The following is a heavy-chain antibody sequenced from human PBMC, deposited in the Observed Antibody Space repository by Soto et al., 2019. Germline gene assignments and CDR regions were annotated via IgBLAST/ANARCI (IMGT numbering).Heavy chain of an antibody. CDR2: IYSGGST. J-gene: IGHJ6*02. D-gene: IGHD1-1*01. CDR3: ARVGTCFMGPFGGRDV. V-gene: IGHV3-53*04. Sequence: PGGSLRLSCAASGFTVSSNYMSWVRQAPGKGLEWVSVIYSGGSTYYADSVKGRFTISRHNSKNTLYLQMNSLRAEDTAVYYCARVGTCFMGPFGGRDVGGQGTRVTVS. CDR1: GFTVSSNY.